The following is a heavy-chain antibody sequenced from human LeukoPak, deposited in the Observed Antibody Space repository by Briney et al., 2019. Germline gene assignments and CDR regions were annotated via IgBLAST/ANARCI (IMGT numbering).Heavy chain of an antibody. CDR1: GVTFPGFW. V-gene: IGHV3-7*01. J-gene: IGHJ6*03. Sequence: GGSLRLSCADSGVTFPGFWMSWVRQAPGKGLEWVANIKQDGSEKYYVDSVKGRFTISRDNAKNSLYLQMNSLRAEDTAVYYCARGLPYYMDVWGKGTTVTVSS. D-gene: IGHD5-12*01. CDR3: ARGLPYYMDV. CDR2: IKQDGSEK.